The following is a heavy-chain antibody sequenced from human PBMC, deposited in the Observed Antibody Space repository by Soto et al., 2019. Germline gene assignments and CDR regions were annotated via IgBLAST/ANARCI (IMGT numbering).Heavy chain of an antibody. J-gene: IGHJ6*02. CDR3: ARAPLVGATTPYYYYGMDV. CDR1: GYTFTGYY. CDR2: INPSSGGT. V-gene: IGHV1-2*04. D-gene: IGHD1-26*01. Sequence: ASVKVSCQASGYTFTGYYMHWVRQAPGQGLEWMGWINPSSGGTNYAQKFQGWVTMTRDTSISTAYMELSRLRSDDTAVYYCARAPLVGATTPYYYYGMDVWGQGTTVTVS.